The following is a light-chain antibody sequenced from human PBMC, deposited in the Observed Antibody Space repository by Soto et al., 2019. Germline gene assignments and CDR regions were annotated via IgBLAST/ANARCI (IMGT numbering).Light chain of an antibody. CDR3: RSYTSSITPV. Sequence: QSALTQPASVSGSPGQSITISCTGTSSDVGGYNYVSWYQQHPGKAPKLMIYEVTNRPSGVSNRFSGSKSGNTASLTISGLQAEDEADYYCRSYTSSITPVFGGGTKLTVL. CDR2: EVT. V-gene: IGLV2-14*01. J-gene: IGLJ3*02. CDR1: SSDVGGYNY.